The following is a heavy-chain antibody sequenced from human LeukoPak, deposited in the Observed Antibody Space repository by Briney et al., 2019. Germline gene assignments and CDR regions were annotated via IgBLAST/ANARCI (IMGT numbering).Heavy chain of an antibody. D-gene: IGHD2-15*01. Sequence: SETLSLTCTVSGGSIRSYYWSWIRQPPGKGLESIGYIYYSGSTNSNPSLKSRVTISVDTSKNQFSLKVSSVTAADTAVYYCARALTPGYCSGGTCSYFDYWGQGTLVTVSS. J-gene: IGHJ4*02. CDR1: GGSIRSYY. CDR2: IYYSGST. V-gene: IGHV4-59*01. CDR3: ARALTPGYCSGGTCSYFDY.